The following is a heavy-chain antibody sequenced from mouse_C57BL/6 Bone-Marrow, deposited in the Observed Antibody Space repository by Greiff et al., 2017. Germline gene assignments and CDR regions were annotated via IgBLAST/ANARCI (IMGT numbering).Heavy chain of an antibody. J-gene: IGHJ2*01. CDR3: AGTGPLGRSNDF. Sequence: QVQLLQPGAELVKPGASVKMSCKASGYTFTSYCITWVKQRPGKGLEWIGDIYPTSGRTNYNEKFKSKAILTVDTSSNTAYMQLSSLTSEDSAVFYCAGTGPLGRSNDFGGRGTTLTVSS. CDR2: IYPTSGRT. D-gene: IGHD4-1*01. CDR1: GYTFTSYC. V-gene: IGHV1-55*01.